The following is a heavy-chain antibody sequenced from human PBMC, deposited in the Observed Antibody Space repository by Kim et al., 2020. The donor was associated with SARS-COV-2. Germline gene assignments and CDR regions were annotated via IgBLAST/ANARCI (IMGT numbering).Heavy chain of an antibody. V-gene: IGHV3-23*01. J-gene: IGHJ4*02. D-gene: IGHD2-15*01. CDR2: ISGSGGST. CDR3: AKVFHPGFYIAPLDY. Sequence: GGSLRLSCAASGFTFSSYAMSWVRQAPGKGLEWVSAISGSGGSTYYADSVKGRFTISRDNSKNTLYLQMNSLRAEDTAVYYCAKVFHPGFYIAPLDYWGQGTLVTVSS. CDR1: GFTFSSYA.